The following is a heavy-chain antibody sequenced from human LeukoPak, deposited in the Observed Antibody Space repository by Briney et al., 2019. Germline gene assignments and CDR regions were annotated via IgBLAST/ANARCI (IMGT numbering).Heavy chain of an antibody. D-gene: IGHD3-9*01. CDR3: ARASIDCNWFDR. Sequence: ASVKVSCKTSGYTFIGYYMHWVRQAPGQGLEWMGWINPNSGGTNYAQKFQGRVTMTRDTSISTAYMELSRLRSDDTAVYYCARASIDCNWFDRWGQGTLATVSS. J-gene: IGHJ5*02. CDR1: GYTFIGYY. V-gene: IGHV1-2*02. CDR2: INPNSGGT.